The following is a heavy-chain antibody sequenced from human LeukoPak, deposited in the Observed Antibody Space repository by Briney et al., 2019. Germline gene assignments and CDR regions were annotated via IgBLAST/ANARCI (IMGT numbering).Heavy chain of an antibody. D-gene: IGHD5-12*01. J-gene: IGHJ6*02. CDR3: VKGGHKLDIQTTHYYYGLDV. Sequence: GGSLRLSCVASGFALSDHWMYWVRQGPSRGLAHVSRVESDASRTTYADSVKGRFTISRDDAKNTMYLQMNSLRVEDTAVYYCVKGGHKLDIQTTHYYYGLDVWGQGTTVAVS. CDR2: VESDASRT. V-gene: IGHV3-74*03. CDR1: GFALSDHW.